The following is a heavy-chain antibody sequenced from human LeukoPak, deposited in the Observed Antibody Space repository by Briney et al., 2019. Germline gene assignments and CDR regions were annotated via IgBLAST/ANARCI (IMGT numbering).Heavy chain of an antibody. CDR1: GGSLSSSCYY. Sequence: SETLSLTCTVSGGSLSSSCYYWAWLRQPPGTGREWIRSIYYSGSTYYNPSLKSRVTISVGTSKNQFSLKLSSVTAADTAVYYCARVGRWLEAFDIWGQGTMVTVSS. CDR2: IYYSGST. V-gene: IGHV4-39*01. J-gene: IGHJ3*02. CDR3: ARVGRWLEAFDI. D-gene: IGHD5-24*01.